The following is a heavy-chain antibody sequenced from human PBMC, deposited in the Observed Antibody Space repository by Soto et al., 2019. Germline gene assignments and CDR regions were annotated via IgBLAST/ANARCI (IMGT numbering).Heavy chain of an antibody. CDR1: GFTFSSYG. D-gene: IGHD2-2*01. CDR3: ARVRGYCSSTSCYSRYYYYYGMDV. Sequence: GGSLRLSCAASGFTFSSYGMHWVRQAPGKGLEWVAVIWYDGSNKYYADSVRGRFTISRDNSKNTLYLQMNSLRAEDTAVYYCARVRGYCSSTSCYSRYYYYYGMDVWGQGTTLTVSS. CDR2: IWYDGSNK. J-gene: IGHJ6*02. V-gene: IGHV3-33*01.